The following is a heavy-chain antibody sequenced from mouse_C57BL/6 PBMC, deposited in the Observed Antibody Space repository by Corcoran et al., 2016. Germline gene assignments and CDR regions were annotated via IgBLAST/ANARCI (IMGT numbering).Heavy chain of an antibody. V-gene: IGHV8-12*01. CDR1: GFSLSTSGMG. J-gene: IGHJ1*03. D-gene: IGHD1-1*01. CDR2: IYWDDDK. Sequence: QVTLKESGPGILKSSQTLSLTCSFSGFSLSTSGMGVSWIRQPSGKGLEWLAPIYWDDDKRYNPSLKSRLTISKDTSRNQVFLKITSVDTADTATYYCARRAFTTVVARYCDVWGTGTTVTVSS. CDR3: ARRAFTTVVARYCDV.